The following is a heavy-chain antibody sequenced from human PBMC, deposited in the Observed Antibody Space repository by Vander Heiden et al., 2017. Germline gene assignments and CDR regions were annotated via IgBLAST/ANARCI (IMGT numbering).Heavy chain of an antibody. CDR2: INSDGSST. CDR1: GFTFSSYW. D-gene: IGHD1-1*01. J-gene: IGHJ6*02. CDR3: ARDRPTNPYYYYGMDV. Sequence: EVQLVESGGGLVQPGGSLRLSCAASGFTFSSYWMHWVRQAPGKGLVWVSRINSDGSSTSYADSVKGRFTISRDNAKNTRDLQMNSLRAEETAVYYCARDRPTNPYYYYGMDVWGQGTTVTVSS. V-gene: IGHV3-74*01.